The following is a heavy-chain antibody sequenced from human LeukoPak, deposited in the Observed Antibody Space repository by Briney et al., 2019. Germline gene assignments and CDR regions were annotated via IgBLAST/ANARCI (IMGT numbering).Heavy chain of an antibody. CDR2: INTDGRTS. CDR1: GFTFSTYW. D-gene: IGHD4-17*01. J-gene: IGHJ4*02. CDR3: AREVTTFDY. Sequence: QSGGSLRLSCAASGFTFSTYWMHWVRQAPGKGLVWVSRINTDGRTSAYADSVKGRFTISRDYAKNTLYLQMNSLRAEDTAVYYCAREVTTFDYWGQGTLVTVSS. V-gene: IGHV3-74*01.